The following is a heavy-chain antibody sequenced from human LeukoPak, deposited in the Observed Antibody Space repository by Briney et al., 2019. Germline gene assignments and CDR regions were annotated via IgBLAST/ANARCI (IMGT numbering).Heavy chain of an antibody. J-gene: IGHJ4*02. CDR1: GFTFSSYW. CDR3: ARTDYYDSSGYGY. V-gene: IGHV3-7*01. Sequence: GGSLRLSCAASGFTFSSYWMSWVRQAPGKGLEWVANIKQDGSEKYYVDSVKGRFTISRDNAKNSLYLQMNSLRAEDTAVYCCARTDYYDSSGYGYWGQGTLVTVSS. D-gene: IGHD3-22*01. CDR2: IKQDGSEK.